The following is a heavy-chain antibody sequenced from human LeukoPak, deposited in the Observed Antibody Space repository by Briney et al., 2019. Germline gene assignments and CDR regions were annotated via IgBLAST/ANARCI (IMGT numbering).Heavy chain of an antibody. CDR2: ISYDGSNK. D-gene: IGHD6-13*01. V-gene: IGHV3-30*04. Sequence: GGSLRLSCAASGFTFSSYAMHWVRRAPGKGLEWVAVISYDGSNKYYADSVKGRFTISRDNSKNTLYLQMNSLRAEDTAVYYCARDFKQQLANFDYWGQGTLVTVSS. CDR3: ARDFKQQLANFDY. J-gene: IGHJ4*02. CDR1: GFTFSSYA.